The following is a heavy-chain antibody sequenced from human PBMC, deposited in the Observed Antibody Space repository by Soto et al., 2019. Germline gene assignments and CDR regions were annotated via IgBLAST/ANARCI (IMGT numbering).Heavy chain of an antibody. CDR3: TKALDGKYSSGLDY. Sequence: PGGSLRLSCAASGFTFSSYAMSWVRQAPGKGLEWVSAISGSGGSTYYADSVKGRFTISRDNSKNTLYLQMNSLRAEDTAVYYCTKALDGKYSSGLDYWGQGTLVTVSS. J-gene: IGHJ4*02. D-gene: IGHD6-19*01. V-gene: IGHV3-23*01. CDR2: ISGSGGST. CDR1: GFTFSSYA.